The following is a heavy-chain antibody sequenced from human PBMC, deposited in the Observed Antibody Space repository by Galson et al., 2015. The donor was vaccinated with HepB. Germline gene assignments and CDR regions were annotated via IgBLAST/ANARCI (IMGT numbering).Heavy chain of an antibody. V-gene: IGHV4-31*03. CDR1: GGSITTDNYF. CDR2: IHYGGGA. J-gene: IGHJ3*01. D-gene: IGHD3-10*01. Sequence: TLSLTCTVSGGSITTDNYFWSWIRQHPEKGLEWIGYIHYGGGAHYNPSLKSRATLSVDTPERQFSLTLNSVTAADTAVYYCAREVIAPTATEDALDVWGQGVMVTVSS. CDR3: AREVIAPTATEDALDV.